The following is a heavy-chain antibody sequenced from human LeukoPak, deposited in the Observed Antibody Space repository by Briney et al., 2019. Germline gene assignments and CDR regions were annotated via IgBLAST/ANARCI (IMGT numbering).Heavy chain of an antibody. CDR2: ISSSSSYI. V-gene: IGHV3-21*04. D-gene: IGHD3-22*01. J-gene: IGHJ6*03. CDR3: ARGPGGRSGYYPLEDYYYYYYMDV. CDR1: GFTFSSYE. Sequence: GGSLRLSCAASGFTFSSYEMNWVRQAPGKGLEWVSSISSSSSYIYYADSVKGRFTISRDNAKNSLYLQMNSLRAEDTAVYYCARGPGGRSGYYPLEDYYYYYYMDVWGKGTTVTVSS.